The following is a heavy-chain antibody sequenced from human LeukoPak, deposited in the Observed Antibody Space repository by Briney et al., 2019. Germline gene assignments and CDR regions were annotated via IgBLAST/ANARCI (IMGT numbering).Heavy chain of an antibody. J-gene: IGHJ4*02. D-gene: IGHD6-19*01. CDR3: ARDSRAVAADFDY. Sequence: GGSLRLSCAASGFTFKDYWMSWVRQAPGKGLEWVANVKQDGSDTYYVDSVKGRFTISRDNAKNSLYLQMNSLRAEDTAEYFCARDSRAVAADFDYWGQGTLVTVSS. CDR2: VKQDGSDT. V-gene: IGHV3-7*01. CDR1: GFTFKDYW.